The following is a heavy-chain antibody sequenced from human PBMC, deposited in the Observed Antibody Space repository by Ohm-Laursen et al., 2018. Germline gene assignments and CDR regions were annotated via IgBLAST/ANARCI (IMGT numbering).Heavy chain of an antibody. CDR1: GGSFSGYY. J-gene: IGHJ4*02. Sequence: GTLSLTCPVYGGSFSGYYWSWIRQPPGKGLEWIGEINHSGSTNYNPSLKSRVTISVDTSKNQFSLKLSSVTAADTAVYYCARVGSYGLGYWGQGTLVTVSS. CDR2: INHSGST. V-gene: IGHV4-34*01. D-gene: IGHD5-18*01. CDR3: ARVGSYGLGY.